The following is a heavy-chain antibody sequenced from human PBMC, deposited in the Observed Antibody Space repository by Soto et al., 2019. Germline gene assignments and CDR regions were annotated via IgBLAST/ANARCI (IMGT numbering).Heavy chain of an antibody. Sequence: QVQLQESGPGLVKPSETLSLTCTVSGGSITRGGYYWSWIRQHPGKGLEWIGYIYNSGTTYYNPSPXRXXSISVAPSKNQFSLKLTSVTAADTAVYYCARDPAPWGQGTLVTVSS. CDR3: ARDPAP. V-gene: IGHV4-31*03. J-gene: IGHJ5*02. CDR1: GGSITRGGYY. CDR2: IYNSGTT.